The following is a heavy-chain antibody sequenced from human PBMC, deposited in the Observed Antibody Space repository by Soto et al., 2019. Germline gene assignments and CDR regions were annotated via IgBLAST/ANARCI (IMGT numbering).Heavy chain of an antibody. CDR1: GGSISSYY. CDR3: ARRYGSCFDY. J-gene: IGHJ4*02. CDR2: IYYSGST. Sequence: QVQLQESGPGLVKPSETLSLTCTVSGGSISSYYWSWIRQPPGKGLEWIGYIYYSGSTNYNPSLKCRVTLSVDPSKNQFSLKLSSVTAADTGVYYCARRYGSCFDYWGQGTLVTVSS. V-gene: IGHV4-59*08. D-gene: IGHD5-18*01.